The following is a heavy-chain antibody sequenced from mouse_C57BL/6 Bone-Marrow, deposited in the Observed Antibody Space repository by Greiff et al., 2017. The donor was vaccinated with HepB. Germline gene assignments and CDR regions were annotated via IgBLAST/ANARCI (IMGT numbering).Heavy chain of an antibody. CDR3: TTYPPTMVTTSFAY. CDR2: IDPENGDT. Sequence: VHVKQSGAELVRPGASVKLSCTASGFNIKDDYMHWVKQRPEQGLEWIGWIDPENGDTEYASKFQGKATITADTSSNTAYLQLSSLTSEDTAVYYCTTYPPTMVTTSFAYWGQGTLVTVSA. V-gene: IGHV14-4*01. CDR1: GFNIKDDY. J-gene: IGHJ3*01. D-gene: IGHD2-9*01.